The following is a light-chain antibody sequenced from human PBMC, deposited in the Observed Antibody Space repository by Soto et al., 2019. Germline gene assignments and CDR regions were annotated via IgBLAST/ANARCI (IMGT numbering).Light chain of an antibody. CDR3: QQYYSYLRT. V-gene: IGKV1-8*01. J-gene: IGKJ1*01. CDR2: AAS. CDR1: QGISSY. Sequence: AIRMTQSPSSLSASTGDRVTITCRASQGISSYLAWYQQKPGKAPKLLIYAASTLQSGVPSRFSGSGSGTXXXXXXXCLXXEXXXXXXCQQYYSYLRTFGQGTKVEIK.